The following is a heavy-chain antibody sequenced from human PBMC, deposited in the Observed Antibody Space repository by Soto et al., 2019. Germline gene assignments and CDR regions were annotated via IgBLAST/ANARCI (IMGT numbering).Heavy chain of an antibody. V-gene: IGHV3-74*01. CDR1: GFTFSNYW. CDR3: ARGARNYYYFAC. Sequence: EVQLVESGGGLVQPGGSLRLSCVASGFTFSNYWIHWVRQAPGKGLVWVSRINGEGSSTNYANSVKGQFTISRDNAKNTVYLQMSSLRVEDTAVYSCARGARNYYYFACWGQGTLVTVSS. D-gene: IGHD1-7*01. J-gene: IGHJ4*02. CDR2: INGEGSST.